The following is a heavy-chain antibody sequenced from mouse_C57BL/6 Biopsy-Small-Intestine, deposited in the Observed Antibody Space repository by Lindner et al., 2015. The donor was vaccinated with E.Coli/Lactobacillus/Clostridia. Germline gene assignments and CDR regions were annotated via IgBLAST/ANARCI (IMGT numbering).Heavy chain of an antibody. D-gene: IGHD2-4*01. CDR3: ARRHYDYDWFAY. CDR1: GYAFRTSW. CDR2: IYSGDGDT. Sequence: VQLQESGPELVKPGASVKISCKASGYAFRTSWMNWVKQRPGKGLEWIGRIYSGDGDTNYNGKFKGKATLTADKSSSTAYMQLSSLTSEDSAVYFCARRHYDYDWFAYWGQGTLVTVSA. J-gene: IGHJ3*01. V-gene: IGHV1-82*01.